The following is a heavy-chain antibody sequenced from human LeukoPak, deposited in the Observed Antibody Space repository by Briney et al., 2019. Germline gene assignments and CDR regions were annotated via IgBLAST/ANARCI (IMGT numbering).Heavy chain of an antibody. V-gene: IGHV4-31*03. CDR3: ARDQLGYCSGGSCKTYYYYYGMDV. Sequence: PSETLSLTCTVSGGSISSGGYYWSWIRQHPGKGLEWIGYIYYSGSTYYNPSLKSRVTISVDTSKNQFSLKLSSVTAADTAVYYCARDQLGYCSGGSCKTYYYYYGMDVWGQGTTVTVSS. D-gene: IGHD2-15*01. CDR2: IYYSGST. CDR1: GGSISSGGYY. J-gene: IGHJ6*02.